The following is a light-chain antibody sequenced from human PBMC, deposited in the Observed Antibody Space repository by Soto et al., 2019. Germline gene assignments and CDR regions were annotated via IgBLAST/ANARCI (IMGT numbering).Light chain of an antibody. V-gene: IGKV3-15*01. CDR3: QQFHDWPMT. Sequence: ETVLTQSPGTLSLSPGERATLSCRASQSISSNLAWYQQKPGQAPRLLISGASTRATGIPARFSGSGSGTDFTLTISSLQSEDFAVYYCQQFHDWPMTFGPGTKVDIK. J-gene: IGKJ3*01. CDR1: QSISSN. CDR2: GAS.